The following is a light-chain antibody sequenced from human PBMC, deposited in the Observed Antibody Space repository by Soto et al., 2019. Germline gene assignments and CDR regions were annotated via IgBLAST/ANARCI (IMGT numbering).Light chain of an antibody. CDR3: QQSYRTPLT. CDR2: AAS. J-gene: IGKJ4*01. V-gene: IGKV1-39*01. CDR1: QSITSH. Sequence: DIQMTQSPSSLSASVGDRVTITCRASQSITSHLNWYQQKPGKAPKLLIYAASTLQSGVPSRITGSGSGTQFTLTISSLQPEDFATDYCQQSYRTPLTCGGGTKVEIK.